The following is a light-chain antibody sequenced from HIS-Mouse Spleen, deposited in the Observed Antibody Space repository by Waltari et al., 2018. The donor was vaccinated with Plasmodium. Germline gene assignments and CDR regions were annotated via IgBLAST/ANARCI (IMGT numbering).Light chain of an antibody. J-gene: IGKJ4*01. Sequence: DIQMTQSPSSLSASVGDRVTITCRASQSISSYLNWYQQKPGKAPKLLIYAASSLQSGVPSRFSGSGSGTDFTLTISSLQPEYFATYYCQQANSFPLTFGGGTKVEIK. V-gene: IGKV1-39*01. CDR1: QSISSY. CDR3: QQANSFPLT. CDR2: AAS.